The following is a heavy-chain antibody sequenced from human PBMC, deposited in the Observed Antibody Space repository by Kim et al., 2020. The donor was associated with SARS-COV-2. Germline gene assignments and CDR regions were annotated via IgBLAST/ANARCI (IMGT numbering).Heavy chain of an antibody. CDR1: GGTFSSYA. J-gene: IGHJ5*02. CDR2: IIPILGIA. Sequence: SVKVSCKASGGTFSSYAISWVRQAPGQGLEWMGRIIPILGIANYAQKFQGRVTITADKSTSTAYMELSSLRSEDTAVYYCAREEQWRAYDFWSGSPWFDPWGQGTLVTVSS. D-gene: IGHD3-3*01. CDR3: AREEQWRAYDFWSGSPWFDP. V-gene: IGHV1-69*04.